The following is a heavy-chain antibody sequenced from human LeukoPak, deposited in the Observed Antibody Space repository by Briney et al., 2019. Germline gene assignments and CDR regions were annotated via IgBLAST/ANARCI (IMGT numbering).Heavy chain of an antibody. J-gene: IGHJ4*02. V-gene: IGHV1-18*01. CDR3: ARDRRGATFDY. CDR1: GYTFTSYG. CDR2: ISAYNGNT. Sequence: GASVKVSCQASGYTFTSYGISWVRQAPGQGLEWMGWISAYNGNTNYAQKLQGRVTMTTDTSTSTAYMELRSLRPDDTAVYYCARDRRGATFDYWGQGTLVTVSS. D-gene: IGHD1-26*01.